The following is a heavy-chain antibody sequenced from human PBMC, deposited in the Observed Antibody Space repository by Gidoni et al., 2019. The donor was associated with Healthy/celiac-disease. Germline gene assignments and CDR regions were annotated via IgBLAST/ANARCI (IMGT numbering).Heavy chain of an antibody. V-gene: IGHV3-30*18. CDR3: AKDWIGVVSAGAAASYFDY. CDR1: GFTFSSYG. D-gene: IGHD2-21*01. CDR2: ISYDVSNK. Sequence: QVQRVESVGGVVQPGRSLRLSCAASGFTFSSYGMHWVRQAPGKGLALVAVISYDVSNKYYSDSVKGRFTISRDNSKNTLYLQMNSLRAEDTAVYYCAKDWIGVVSAGAAASYFDYWGQGTLVTVSS. J-gene: IGHJ4*02.